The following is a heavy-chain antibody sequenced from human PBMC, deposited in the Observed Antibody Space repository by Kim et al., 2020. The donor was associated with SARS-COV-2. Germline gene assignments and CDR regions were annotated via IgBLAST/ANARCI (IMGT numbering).Heavy chain of an antibody. CDR2: T. V-gene: IGHV1-24*01. CDR3: ATGVVPAAQRH. Sequence: TIYAQKFQGRVTMTEDTSTDTAYMELSSLRSEDTAVYYCATGVVPAAQRHWGQGTLVTVSS. J-gene: IGHJ4*02. D-gene: IGHD2-2*01.